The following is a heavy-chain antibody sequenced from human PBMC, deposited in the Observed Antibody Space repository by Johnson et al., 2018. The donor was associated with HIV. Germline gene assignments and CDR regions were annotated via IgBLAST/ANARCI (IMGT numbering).Heavy chain of an antibody. CDR3: AKDLRGIAGAIDAFDI. V-gene: IGHV3-23*04. D-gene: IGHD6-19*01. CDR1: GFTFSSYA. J-gene: IGHJ3*02. Sequence: VQLVESGGGVVQPGRSLRLSCAASGFTFSSYAMSWVRQAPGKGLEWVSAISGSGGSTYYADSVKGRFTISRDNSKSTVYLQMNSLRVEDTAVYYCAKDLRGIAGAIDAFDIWGQGTKVTVSS. CDR2: ISGSGGST.